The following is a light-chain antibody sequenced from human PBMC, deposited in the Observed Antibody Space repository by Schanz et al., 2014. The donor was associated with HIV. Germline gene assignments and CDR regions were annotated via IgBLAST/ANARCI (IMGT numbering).Light chain of an antibody. V-gene: IGLV6-57*03. CDR2: END. CDR1: SGTIANNF. J-gene: IGLJ3*02. Sequence: NFMLTQPHSVSESPGKTVTISCTRSSGTIANNFVQWYRQRPGSAPTVVIYENDQRPFGVPGRFSASLDSASNSASLTISELKTEDEGDYYCQSSDTRNLAVFGGGTKLTVL. CDR3: QSSDTRNLAV.